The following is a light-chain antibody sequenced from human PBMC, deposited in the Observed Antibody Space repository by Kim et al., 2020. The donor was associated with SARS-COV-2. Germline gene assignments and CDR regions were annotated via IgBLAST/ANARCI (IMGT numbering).Light chain of an antibody. CDR3: QQRSRWPLT. CDR1: QSVSTY. V-gene: IGKV3-11*01. J-gene: IGKJ4*02. Sequence: DIVLTQSPATLSLSPGERATLSCRASQSVSTYLAWYQQRSGQAPRVLIYDASNRATGIPARFSGSGSGTDFTLTISSLQPEDFAVYYCQQRSRWPLTFGGGTKVDIK. CDR2: DAS.